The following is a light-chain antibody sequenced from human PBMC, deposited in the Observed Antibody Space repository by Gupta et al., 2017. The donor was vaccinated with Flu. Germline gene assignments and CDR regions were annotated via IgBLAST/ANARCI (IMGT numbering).Light chain of an antibody. J-gene: IGLJ2*01. CDR1: TGHSNYA. CDR3: QDRGTGRV. Sequence: VLPQPPSASASLGASVTLTCTLSTGHSNYAVAWHQQQPETGPRYLMKVTSDSSRTGGHGIPVRSSGSTSAVAPYLTLASRQSEEEDDSYWQDRGTGRVFGGGTRLTVL. CDR2: VTSDSSR. V-gene: IGLV4-69*01.